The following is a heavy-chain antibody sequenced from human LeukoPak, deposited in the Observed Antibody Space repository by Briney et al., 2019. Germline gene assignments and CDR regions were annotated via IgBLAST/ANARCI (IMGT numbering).Heavy chain of an antibody. CDR1: GGTFSSYA. Sequence: SVKVSCKASGGTFSSYAISWVRQAPGQGLEWMGGIIPIFGTANYAQKFQGRVTITADESTSTAYMELSSLRSEDTAVYYCARDTSGYDYGSFDYWGQGTLVTVSS. J-gene: IGHJ4*02. CDR2: IIPIFGTA. V-gene: IGHV1-69*13. D-gene: IGHD5-12*01. CDR3: ARDTSGYDYGSFDY.